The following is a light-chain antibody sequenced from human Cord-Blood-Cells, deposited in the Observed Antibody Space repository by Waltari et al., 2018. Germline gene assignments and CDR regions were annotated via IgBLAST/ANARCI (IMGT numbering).Light chain of an antibody. CDR3: QQYGSSPVT. CDR2: GAS. CDR1: QSVSSSY. J-gene: IGKJ2*01. V-gene: IGKV3-20*01. Sequence: EIVLTQSPGTLSLSPGERATLSCRASQSVSSSYLAWYQQKPGQAPRLLIYGASSRATGIPDRFSGSGSGTDFTLTISRLAPEDFAVYYCQQYGSSPVTFGQGTKLEIK.